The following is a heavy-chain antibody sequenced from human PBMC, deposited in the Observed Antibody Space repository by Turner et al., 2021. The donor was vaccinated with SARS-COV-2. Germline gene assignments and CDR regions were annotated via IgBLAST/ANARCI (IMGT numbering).Heavy chain of an antibody. CDR3: ARDFPPQDGYNPAGAFDI. Sequence: QVQLVESGGGVLQPGRSLRLSCAASGSTFSNYGMHWVRQAPGKGLEWGAVISYDGSNKHYADSVKGRVTISRDNSKNTLYLQMNSLRGEDTAVYYCARDFPPQDGYNPAGAFDIWGQGTMVTVSS. CDR1: GSTFSNYG. J-gene: IGHJ3*02. V-gene: IGHV3-30*03. CDR2: ISYDGSNK. D-gene: IGHD5-12*01.